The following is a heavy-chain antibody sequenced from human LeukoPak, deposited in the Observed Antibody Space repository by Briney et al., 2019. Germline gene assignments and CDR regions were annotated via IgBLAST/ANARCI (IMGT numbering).Heavy chain of an antibody. J-gene: IGHJ4*02. D-gene: IGHD6-6*01. CDR3: ARGVRQLGHLDY. CDR1: GYTFTSYG. Sequence: ASVKVSCEASGYTFTSYGINWVRQATRQWLEWMGWMNPNSGNTGYAQKFQGRVTITRNTSISTAYMELSSLRSEDTAVYYCARGVRQLGHLDYWGQGTLVTVSS. CDR2: MNPNSGNT. V-gene: IGHV1-8*03.